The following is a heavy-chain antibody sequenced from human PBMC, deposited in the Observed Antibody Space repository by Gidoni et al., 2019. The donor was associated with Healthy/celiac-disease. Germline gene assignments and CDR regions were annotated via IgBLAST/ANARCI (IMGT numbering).Heavy chain of an antibody. Sequence: QVQLVQSGAEVKKPGSSVKVSCKASGGTFSSYTLSWVRQAPGQGLEWMGRIIPILGIANYAQKFQGRVTITADKSTSTAYMELSSLRSEDTAVYYCARDLGDNWFDPWGQGTLVTVSS. D-gene: IGHD3-16*01. CDR1: GGTFSSYT. CDR3: ARDLGDNWFDP. CDR2: IIPILGIA. J-gene: IGHJ5*02. V-gene: IGHV1-69*08.